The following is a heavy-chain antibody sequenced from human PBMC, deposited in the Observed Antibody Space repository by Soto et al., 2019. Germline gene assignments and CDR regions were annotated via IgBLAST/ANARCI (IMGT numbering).Heavy chain of an antibody. CDR1: GFTFSSYA. CDR3: AKDCGYDFWSGNNWFDP. V-gene: IGHV3-23*01. J-gene: IGHJ5*02. Sequence: GSLRLSCAASGFTFSSYAMSWVRQAPGKGLEWVSAISGSGGSTYYADSVKGRFTISRDNSKNTLYLQMNSLRAEDTAVYYCAKDCGYDFWSGNNWFDPWGQGTLVTV. D-gene: IGHD3-3*01. CDR2: ISGSGGST.